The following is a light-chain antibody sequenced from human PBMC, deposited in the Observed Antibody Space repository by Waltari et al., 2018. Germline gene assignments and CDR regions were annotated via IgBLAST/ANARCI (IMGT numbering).Light chain of an antibody. CDR2: EVY. Sequence: QSALTQPASVSGSPGQSITISCTGTSRDVGGYNFVSWYQQDPGKAPTLIIYEVYNRPAGVSNRFSGSKSGNRASLTISGLQTEDEADYYCSSYTSRGTLVFGGGTKLTVL. CDR3: SSYTSRGTLV. CDR1: SRDVGGYNF. V-gene: IGLV2-14*01. J-gene: IGLJ2*01.